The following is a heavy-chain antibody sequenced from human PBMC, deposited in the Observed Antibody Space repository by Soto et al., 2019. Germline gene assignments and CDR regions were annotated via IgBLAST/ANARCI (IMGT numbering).Heavy chain of an antibody. CDR1: GDSVSSNSAA. V-gene: IGHV6-1*01. D-gene: IGHD3-9*01. CDR3: AREGGSDKYYDILTGYRPHDAFDI. CDR2: TYYRSKWYN. J-gene: IGHJ3*02. Sequence: PSQTLSLTCAISGDSVSSNSAAWNWIWQSPSRGLEWLGRTYYRSKWYNDYAVSVKSRITINPDTSKNQFSLQLNSVTPEDTAVYYCAREGGSDKYYDILTGYRPHDAFDIWGQGTMVTVS.